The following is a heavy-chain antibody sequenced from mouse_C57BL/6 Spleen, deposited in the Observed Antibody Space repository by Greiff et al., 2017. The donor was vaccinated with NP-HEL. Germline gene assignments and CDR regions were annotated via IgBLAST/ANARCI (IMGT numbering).Heavy chain of an antibody. D-gene: IGHD1-1*01. CDR1: GFTFSDYG. V-gene: IGHV5-17*01. CDR2: ISSGSSTI. Sequence: VQLKESGGGLVKPGGSLKLSCAASGFTFSDYGMHWVRQAPEKGLEWVAYISSGSSTIYYADTVKGRFTISRDNAKNTLFLQMTSLRSEDTAMYYCANYGSSSWFAYWGQGTLVTVSA. CDR3: ANYGSSSWFAY. J-gene: IGHJ3*01.